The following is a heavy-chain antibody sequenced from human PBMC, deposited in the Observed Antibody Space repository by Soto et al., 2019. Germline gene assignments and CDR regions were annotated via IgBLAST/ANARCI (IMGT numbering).Heavy chain of an antibody. J-gene: IGHJ6*02. Sequence: PSDTLSLTCTVAGYSVSGASYYLNWIRQPPGKGLEWIGYIYFSGRTNYNPSLKSRVTISIDTSKNQFSLKLTSATAADTAVYYCSRDVDFGEEDVWGQGTTVT. CDR1: GYSVSGASYY. CDR3: SRDVDFGEEDV. D-gene: IGHD4-17*01. CDR2: IYFSGRT. V-gene: IGHV4-61*01.